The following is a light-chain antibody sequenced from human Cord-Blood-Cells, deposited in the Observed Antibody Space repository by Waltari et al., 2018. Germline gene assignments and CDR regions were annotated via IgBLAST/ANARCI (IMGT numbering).Light chain of an antibody. J-gene: IGLJ3*02. V-gene: IGLV2-23*01. CDR1: SSDVGRYNL. CDR2: EGS. CDR3: CSYAGSSTWV. Sequence: QSALPQPASVSGSPGQPITISSTGTSSDVGRYNLVSWYQQHPGKAPKLMIYEGSKRPSGVSNRFSGSKSGNTASLTISGLQAEDEADYYCCSYAGSSTWVFGGGTKLTVL.